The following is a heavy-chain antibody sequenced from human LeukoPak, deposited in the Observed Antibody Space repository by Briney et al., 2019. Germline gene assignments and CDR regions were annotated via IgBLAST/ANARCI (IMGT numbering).Heavy chain of an antibody. D-gene: IGHD3-10*01. V-gene: IGHV3-21*01. CDR3: ARGIPWTMVRGLPLNYFDY. CDR1: GFTFSSYS. CDR2: ISRSSSYI. Sequence: GGSLRLSCAASGFTFSSYSVNWVRQAPGKGLEWVSSISRSSSYIYYAESVNGRFTISRDNAKNSLYLQMNSLRAEDTAVYYCARGIPWTMVRGLPLNYFDYWGQGTLVTVSS. J-gene: IGHJ4*02.